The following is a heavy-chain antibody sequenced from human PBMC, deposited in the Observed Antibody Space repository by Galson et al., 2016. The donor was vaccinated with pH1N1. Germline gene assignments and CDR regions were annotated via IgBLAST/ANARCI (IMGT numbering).Heavy chain of an antibody. CDR3: AKGGPYCGGGCSCYGAYNWFDP. D-gene: IGHD2-21*01. J-gene: IGHJ5*02. CDR2: ISSNNIYI. Sequence: CAASGFTFSSYSMNWVRQAPGKGLEWVSSISSNNIYIFYADSVKGRFTITRDNAKNSLYLHMSSLRAEDTAVYYCAKGGPYCGGGCSCYGAYNWFDPWGQGTLVTVSS. V-gene: IGHV3-21*01. CDR1: GFTFSSYS.